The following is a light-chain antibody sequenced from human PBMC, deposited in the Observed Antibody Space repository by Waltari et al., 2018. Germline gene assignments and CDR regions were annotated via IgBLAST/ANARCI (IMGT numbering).Light chain of an antibody. CDR2: EVR. CDR3: CSYAGSSTPYV. J-gene: IGLJ1*01. CDR1: SSDVGPYNL. Sequence: QSALTQPASVSGSPAQSIPSPCTRSSSDVGPYNLYFSYQQHPGQTPKLILYEVRKRPSGVSYRFSGAKSGNTASLTISGLQAEDEADYYCCSYAGSSTPYVFGTGTKVTVL. V-gene: IGLV2-23*02.